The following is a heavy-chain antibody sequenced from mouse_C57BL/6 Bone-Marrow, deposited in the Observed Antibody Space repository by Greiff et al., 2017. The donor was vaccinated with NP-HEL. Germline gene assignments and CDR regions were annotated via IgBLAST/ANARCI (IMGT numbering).Heavy chain of an antibody. CDR3: ARRGTGTAWFAY. CDR1: GYTFTSYT. CDR2: INPSSGYT. V-gene: IGHV1-4*01. J-gene: IGHJ3*01. Sequence: VQRVESGAELARPGASVKMSCKASGYTFTSYTMHWVKQRPGQGLEWIGYINPSSGYTKYNQKFKDKATLTADKSSSTAYMQLSSLTSEDSAVYYCARRGTGTAWFAYWGQGTLVTVSA. D-gene: IGHD4-1*01.